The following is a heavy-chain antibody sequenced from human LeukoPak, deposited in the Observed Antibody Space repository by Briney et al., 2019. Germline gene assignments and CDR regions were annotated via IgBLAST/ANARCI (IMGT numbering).Heavy chain of an antibody. V-gene: IGHV3-23*01. D-gene: IGHD3-10*01. CDR1: GFTFSSYA. CDR3: AIRYYYGSGGYYPSRY. CDR2: ISGSGGST. Sequence: PGGSLRLSCAASGFTFSSYAMSWVRQAPGKGLEWVSAISGSGGSTYYADSVKGRFTISRDNSKNTLYLQMNSLKPEDTALYYCAIRYYYGSGGYYPSRYWGQGTLVTVSS. J-gene: IGHJ4*02.